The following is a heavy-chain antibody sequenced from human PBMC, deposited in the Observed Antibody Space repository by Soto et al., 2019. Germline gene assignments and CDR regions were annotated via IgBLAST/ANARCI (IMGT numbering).Heavy chain of an antibody. J-gene: IGHJ4*02. CDR1: GDSISSGGYY. CDR2: IYYSGST. Sequence: QVQLQESGPGLVKPSQTLSLTCTVSGDSISSGGYYWSWIRQHPGKGLEWIAHIYYSGSTYYNPSLKSRVTISVDTSKNRFSLKLSSVTEADTAVYYCARSPHFDGYNDYWGQGTLVTVSS. CDR3: ARSPHFDGYNDY. D-gene: IGHD3-9*01. V-gene: IGHV4-31*03.